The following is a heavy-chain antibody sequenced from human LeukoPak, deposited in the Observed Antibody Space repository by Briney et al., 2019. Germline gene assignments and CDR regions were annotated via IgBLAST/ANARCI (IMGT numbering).Heavy chain of an antibody. D-gene: IGHD5-24*01. J-gene: IGHJ4*02. CDR2: IYYSGST. Sequence: SETLSLTCTVSGGSISSYYWSWIRQPPGKGLEWIGYIYYSGSTNYNPSLKSRVTISVDTSKNQFSLKLCSVTAADTAVYYCARGRDGYIFDYWSQGTLVTVSS. CDR1: GGSISSYY. CDR3: ARGRDGYIFDY. V-gene: IGHV4-59*01.